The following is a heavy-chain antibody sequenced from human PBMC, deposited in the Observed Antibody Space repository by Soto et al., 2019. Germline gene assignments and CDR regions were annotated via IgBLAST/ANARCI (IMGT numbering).Heavy chain of an antibody. CDR2: INPSGGST. D-gene: IGHD2-21*02. CDR1: GYTFTGYY. CDR3: ARAVGAGGDWHY. J-gene: IGHJ4*02. V-gene: IGHV1-46*03. Sequence: ASVKVSCKASGYTFTGYYMHWVRQAPGQGLEWMGIINPSGGSTSYAQKFQGRVTMTRDTSTSTVYMELSSLRSEDTAVYYCARAVGAGGDWHYWGQGTLVTVSS.